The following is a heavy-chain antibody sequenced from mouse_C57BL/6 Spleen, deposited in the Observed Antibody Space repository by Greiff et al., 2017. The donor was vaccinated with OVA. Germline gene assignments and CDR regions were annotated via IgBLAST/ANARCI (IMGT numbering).Heavy chain of an antibody. D-gene: IGHD2-1*01. Sequence: EVKLMESGPGLVKPSQSLSLTCSVTGYSITSGYYWNWIRQFPGNKLEWMGYISYDGSNNYNPSLKNRIYITRDTSKNQFFLKLNSVTTEDTATYYCARRVIYLGAMDYWGQGTSVTVSS. CDR2: ISYDGSN. V-gene: IGHV3-6*01. J-gene: IGHJ4*01. CDR1: GYSITSGYY. CDR3: ARRVIYLGAMDY.